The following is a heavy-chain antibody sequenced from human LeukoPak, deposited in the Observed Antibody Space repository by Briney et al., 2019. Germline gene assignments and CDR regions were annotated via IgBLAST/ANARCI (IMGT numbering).Heavy chain of an antibody. CDR3: ASLTGTTDYYYFYMDV. D-gene: IGHD1-20*01. CDR1: GGSFNDYY. J-gene: IGHJ6*03. Sequence: PLETLSLTCAVYGGSFNDYYWSWIRQPPGKGLEWIGEFNHSGSTNYNPSLKSRVTISVDTSKNQFSLKLSSVTAADTAVYYCASLTGTTDYYYFYMDVWGKGTPVTVCS. V-gene: IGHV4-34*01. CDR2: FNHSGST.